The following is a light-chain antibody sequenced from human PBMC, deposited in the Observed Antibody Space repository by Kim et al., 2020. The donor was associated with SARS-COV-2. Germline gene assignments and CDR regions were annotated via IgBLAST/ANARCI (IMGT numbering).Light chain of an antibody. CDR2: SAS. CDR3: QKYLCSPPYT. Sequence: DIVMTQSPDSLAVSLGERATINCKSSQSVLYSPDNRNCLAWYQHKPGQPPKLLIYSASTRESGVPDRFTGSGSVTDFTLTISSLQAEDVAVYYCQKYLCSPPYTFGQGTKLEI. J-gene: IGKJ2*01. CDR1: QSVLYSPDNRNC. V-gene: IGKV4-1*01.